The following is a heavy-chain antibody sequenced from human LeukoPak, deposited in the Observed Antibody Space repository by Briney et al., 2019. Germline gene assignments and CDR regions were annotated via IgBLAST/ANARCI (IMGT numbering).Heavy chain of an antibody. Sequence: EGSLRLSCAASGFTFSDYYMSWIRQAPGKGLEWVSYISSSGSTIYYADSVKGRFTISRDNAKNSLYLQMNSLRAEDTAVYYCARDISYYDILTGYLGGALDYWGQRTLVTVSS. CDR1: GFTFSDYY. CDR2: ISSSGSTI. CDR3: ARDISYYDILTGYLGGALDY. V-gene: IGHV3-11*01. J-gene: IGHJ4*02. D-gene: IGHD3-9*01.